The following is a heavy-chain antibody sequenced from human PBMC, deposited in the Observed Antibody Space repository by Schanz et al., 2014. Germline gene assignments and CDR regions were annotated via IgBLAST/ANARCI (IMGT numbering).Heavy chain of an antibody. CDR3: AREIPAGGHFDY. V-gene: IGHV3-30*04. CDR1: GFTFTTFA. D-gene: IGHD2-15*01. Sequence: VQLVESGGGLVQPGGSLRLSCATSGFTFTTFAMTWVRQAPGKGLEWVALISYDGNNKYYADSVKGRFTISRDNSKNTLYLRMISLRAEDTAMFYCAREIPAGGHFDYWGQGTLVSVSS. J-gene: IGHJ4*02. CDR2: ISYDGNNK.